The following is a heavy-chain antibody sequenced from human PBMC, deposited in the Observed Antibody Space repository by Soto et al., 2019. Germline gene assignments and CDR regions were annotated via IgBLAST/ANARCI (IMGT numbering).Heavy chain of an antibody. CDR1: GCSISTSSYY. Sequence: XETLSLTCAVAGCSISTSSYYWGWIRQPPGKGLEWIGSIFYSGTTYYNPSLKSRVTISVDTSKNQFSLKLSSVTVADTAVYYCARHAILWVPAAIGHWGQGALVTVSS. J-gene: IGHJ4*02. D-gene: IGHD2-2*01. V-gene: IGHV4-39*01. CDR3: ARHAILWVPAAIGH. CDR2: IFYSGTT.